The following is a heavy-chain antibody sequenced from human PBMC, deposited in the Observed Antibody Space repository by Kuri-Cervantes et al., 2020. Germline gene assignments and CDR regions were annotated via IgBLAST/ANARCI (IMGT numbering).Heavy chain of an antibody. D-gene: IGHD5-18*01. CDR2: ISYDGSNK. V-gene: IGHV3-30*03. CDR3: ARELTAMVTSGAFDI. J-gene: IGHJ3*02. Sequence: GESLKISCAASGFTVSSNYMSWVRQAPGKGLEWVAVISYDGSNKYYADSAKGRFAISRDNSKNTLYLQMNSLRAEDTAVYYCARELTAMVTSGAFDIWGQGTMVTVSS. CDR1: GFTVSSNY.